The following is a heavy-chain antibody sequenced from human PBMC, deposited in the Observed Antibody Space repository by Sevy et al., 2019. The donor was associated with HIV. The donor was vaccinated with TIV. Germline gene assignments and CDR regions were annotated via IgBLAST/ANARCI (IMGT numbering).Heavy chain of an antibody. J-gene: IGHJ4*02. Sequence: GGSLRLSCAASGFTFSDHYMSWIRQAPGKGLEWVSFISSGGSTKYYGDSVRGRFTISRDNAKNSLYLQMNSLRAEDTAVYYCAREDRRREGEPYLDYWGQGTLVTVSS. CDR2: ISSGGSTK. CDR1: GFTFSDHY. CDR3: AREDRRREGEPYLDY. D-gene: IGHD3-16*01. V-gene: IGHV3-11*01.